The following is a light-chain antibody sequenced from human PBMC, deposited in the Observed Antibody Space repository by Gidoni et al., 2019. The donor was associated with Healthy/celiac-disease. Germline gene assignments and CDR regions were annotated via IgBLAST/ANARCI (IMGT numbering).Light chain of an antibody. CDR3: QQYNSYTWT. CDR1: QSISSC. Sequence: DIQMTQSPSTLSASVGDRVTITCRASQSISSCLTWYQQKPGKAPKLLIYKASSLESGVPSSFSGRGSGTEFTHTISSLQPDDFATYYCQQYNSYTWTFGQGTKVEIK. V-gene: IGKV1-5*03. J-gene: IGKJ1*01. CDR2: KAS.